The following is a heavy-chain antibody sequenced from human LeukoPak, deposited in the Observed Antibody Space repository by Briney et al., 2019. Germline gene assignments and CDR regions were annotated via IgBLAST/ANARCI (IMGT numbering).Heavy chain of an antibody. Sequence: HPGGSMRLSCAASGFRLSTYAMSWVRQAPGKGLEWVSSIIGSGGTSYYADSVKGRFTVSRDNSKNRLYLRMKSLRAEDTAVYYCAKDPQWVVHYNFDYWGQGALVTVSS. CDR1: GFRLSTYA. V-gene: IGHV3-23*01. D-gene: IGHD6-19*01. J-gene: IGHJ4*02. CDR3: AKDPQWVVHYNFDY. CDR2: IIGSGGTS.